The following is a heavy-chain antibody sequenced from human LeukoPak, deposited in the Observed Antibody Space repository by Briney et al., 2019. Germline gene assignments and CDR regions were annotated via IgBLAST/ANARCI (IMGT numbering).Heavy chain of an antibody. D-gene: IGHD3-10*01. Sequence: SETLSLTCTVSGGSISSSSYYWGWIRQPPGKGLEWIGRIYYSGSTYYNPSLKSRVTISVDTSKNQFSLKLSSVTAADTAVYYCARDLYRSGELFPFDYWGQGTLVTVSS. CDR2: IYYSGST. V-gene: IGHV4-39*07. CDR3: ARDLYRSGELFPFDY. CDR1: GGSISSSSYY. J-gene: IGHJ4*02.